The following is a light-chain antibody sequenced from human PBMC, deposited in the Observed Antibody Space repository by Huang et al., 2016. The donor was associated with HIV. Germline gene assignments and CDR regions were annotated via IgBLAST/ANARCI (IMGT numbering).Light chain of an antibody. V-gene: IGKV3-15*01. CDR1: RSVSSN. CDR2: GAS. Sequence: EIVMTQSPATLSVSPGQRATLSCRASRSVSSNLAWYQHKPGKAPRLLIYGASTRATVIPARFSGSESGTEFTLTISSLQSEDFAGYYCQQYNKWPLTFGGGTKVEIK. J-gene: IGKJ4*01. CDR3: QQYNKWPLT.